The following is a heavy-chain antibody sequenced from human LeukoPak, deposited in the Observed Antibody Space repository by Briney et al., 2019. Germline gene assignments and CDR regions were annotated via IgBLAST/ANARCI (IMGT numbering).Heavy chain of an antibody. D-gene: IGHD4-23*01. V-gene: IGHV3-66*01. CDR3: ARGGGGAFDF. J-gene: IGHJ3*01. CDR1: GFTVSSNY. CDR2: IASGDRT. Sequence: GGSLRLSCAASGFTVSSNYMNWVRQAPGKGLEWVSVIASGDRTYYADSVKGRFTISRDNAKNSLYLQINTLRAEDTAVYYCARGGGGAFDFWGQGAMVTVSS.